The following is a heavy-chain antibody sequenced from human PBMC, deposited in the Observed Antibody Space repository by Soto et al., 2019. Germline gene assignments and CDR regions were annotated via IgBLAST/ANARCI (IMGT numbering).Heavy chain of an antibody. J-gene: IGHJ4*02. D-gene: IGHD3-16*01. V-gene: IGHV3-30-3*01. Sequence: QVQLVESGGGVVQPGRSLKLSCAASGFTFRTYAMHWLRQAPGKRLEWGAGISYDGINKYYADSVKGRFTISRDNSKNTLYLQMNSLRGEDTAVFYCARDGASYWGQGTPVIVSS. CDR2: ISYDGINK. CDR1: GFTFRTYA. CDR3: ARDGASY.